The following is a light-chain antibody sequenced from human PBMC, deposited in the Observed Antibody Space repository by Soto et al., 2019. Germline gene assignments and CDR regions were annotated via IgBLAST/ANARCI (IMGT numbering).Light chain of an antibody. J-gene: IGLJ2*01. CDR1: SSNIGAGYD. CDR3: QSYDSSLSISV. CDR2: GDI. Sequence: QSVLTQPPSVSGPPGQRVSISCTGTSSNIGAGYDVHWYQHLPGTAPKLLIFGDINRPSGVPDRFSGSKSGTSASLAITGLQAEDEADYYCQSYDSSLSISVFGGGTKLTVL. V-gene: IGLV1-40*01.